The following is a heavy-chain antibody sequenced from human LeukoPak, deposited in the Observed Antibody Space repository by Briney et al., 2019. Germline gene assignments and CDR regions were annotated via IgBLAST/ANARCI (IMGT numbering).Heavy chain of an antibody. J-gene: IGHJ4*02. CDR1: GYTFTGYY. V-gene: IGHV1-2*02. D-gene: IGHD6-13*01. Sequence: VASVKVSCKASGYTFTGYYMHWVRQAPGQGLEWMGWINPNSGGTNYAQKFQGRVTMTRDTSISTAYMELSSLRSEDTAVYYCARGYWGYSSSSYDYWGQGTLVTVSS. CDR3: ARGYWGYSSSSYDY. CDR2: INPNSGGT.